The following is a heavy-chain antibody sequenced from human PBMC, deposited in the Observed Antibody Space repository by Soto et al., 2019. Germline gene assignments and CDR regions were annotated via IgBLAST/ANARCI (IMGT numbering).Heavy chain of an antibody. J-gene: IGHJ6*03. D-gene: IGHD3-10*01. CDR2: ISSTSSTI. CDR1: GFTFSSYS. CDR3: ARAWGWESLDYYYYYVDV. V-gene: IGHV3-48*01. Sequence: GGSLRLSCAASGFTFSSYSMNWVRQAPGKGLEWVSYISSTSSTIYYADSVEGRFTISRDNAKNSLYLQMNSLRAEDTAVYYCARAWGWESLDYYYYYVDVWGKGTTVTVSS.